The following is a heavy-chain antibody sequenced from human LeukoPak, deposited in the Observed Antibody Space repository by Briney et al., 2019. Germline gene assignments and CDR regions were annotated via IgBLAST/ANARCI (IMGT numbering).Heavy chain of an antibody. V-gene: IGHV4-39*02. CDR2: IYYTGNT. D-gene: IGHD6-19*01. CDR1: GVSISSSYSY. CDR3: ARDGSGWAFDY. J-gene: IGHJ4*02. Sequence: PSETLSLTCTVSGVSISSSYSYWGWIRQPPGMGLEWIGSIYYTGNTYYNASLKSQVSISIDTSKNQFSLKLTSVTAADTAVYYCARDGSGWAFDYWGQGTLVTVSS.